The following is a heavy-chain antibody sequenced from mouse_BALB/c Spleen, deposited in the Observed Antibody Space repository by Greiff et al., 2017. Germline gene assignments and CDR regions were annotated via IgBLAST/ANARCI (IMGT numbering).Heavy chain of an antibody. CDR1: GYTFTDYN. J-gene: IGHJ2*01. D-gene: IGHD1-1*01. CDR2: IYPYNGGN. V-gene: IGHV1S29*02. Sequence: VQLKESGPELVKPGASVKISCKASGYTFTDYNMHWVKQSHGKRLEWIGYIYPYNGGNGYNQKFKSKATLTVDNSSSTAYMELRSLTSEDSAVYYCAKEDYYGSSYYFDDWGQGTTLTVSS. CDR3: AKEDYYGSSYYFDD.